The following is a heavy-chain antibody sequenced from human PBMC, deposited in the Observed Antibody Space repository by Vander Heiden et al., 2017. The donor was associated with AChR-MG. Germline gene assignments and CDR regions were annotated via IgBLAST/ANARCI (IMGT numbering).Heavy chain of an antibody. CDR3: ARDMYYYDSSGYYYVGDY. CDR2: ISYDGSNK. CDR1: GFTFSSSA. D-gene: IGHD3-22*01. Sequence: QVQLVESGGGVVQPGRSLRLSCAASGFTFSSSAMHWVRQAPGKGLEWVAVISYDGSNKYYADSVKGRFTISRDNSKNTLYLQMNSLRAEDTAVYYCARDMYYYDSSGYYYVGDYWGQGTLVTVSS. J-gene: IGHJ4*02. V-gene: IGHV3-30-3*01.